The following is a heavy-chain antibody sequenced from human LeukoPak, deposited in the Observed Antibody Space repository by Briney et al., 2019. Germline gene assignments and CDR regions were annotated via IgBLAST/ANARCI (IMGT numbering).Heavy chain of an antibody. V-gene: IGHV4-39*07. D-gene: IGHD2-8*01. J-gene: IGHJ3*02. CDR2: IYYSGST. Sequence: PSETLSLTCTVSGGSISSSSYYWGWIRQPPGKGLEWIGSIYYSGSTYYNPSLKSRVTISVDTSKNQFSLKLGSVTAADTAVYYCATCIVLIPDAFDIWGQGTMVTVSS. CDR3: ATCIVLIPDAFDI. CDR1: GGSISSSSYY.